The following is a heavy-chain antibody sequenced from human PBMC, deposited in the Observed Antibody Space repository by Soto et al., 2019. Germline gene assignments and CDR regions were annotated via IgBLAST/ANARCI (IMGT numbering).Heavy chain of an antibody. J-gene: IGHJ4*02. D-gene: IGHD6-19*01. CDR2: IIPIFGTA. V-gene: IGHV1-69*13. CDR1: GGTFSSYA. CDR3: ARLFQAAVAGITDY. Sequence: GASVKVSCKASGGTFSSYAISWVRQAPGQGLEWMGGIIPIFGTANYAQKFQGRVTITADESTSTAYMELSSLRSEDTAVYYCARLFQAAVAGITDYWGQGTLVTVSS.